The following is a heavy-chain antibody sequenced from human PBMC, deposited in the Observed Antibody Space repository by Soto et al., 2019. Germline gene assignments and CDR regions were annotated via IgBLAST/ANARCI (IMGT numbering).Heavy chain of an antibody. CDR3: ARDKDYVPFDY. J-gene: IGHJ4*02. CDR1: GYAFTSYA. Sequence: GGSVKVSFKASGYAFTSYAMHLVRQAPGQRLEWMGWINAGNGNTKYSQKFQGRVTITRDTSASTAYMELSSLRSEDTAVYYCARDKDYVPFDYWGQGTMVTVSS. D-gene: IGHD4-17*01. V-gene: IGHV1-3*01. CDR2: INAGNGNT.